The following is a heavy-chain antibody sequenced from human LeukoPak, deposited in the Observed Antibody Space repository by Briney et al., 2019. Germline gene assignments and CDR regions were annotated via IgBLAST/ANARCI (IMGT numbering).Heavy chain of an antibody. CDR2: ISGSGGST. D-gene: IGHD3-3*02. CDR1: GFTFSSYA. Sequence: GGSLRLSCAASGFTFSSYAMSWVRQAPGKGLEWVSAISGSGGSTYYADSVKGRFTISRDNSKNTLYPQMNSLRAEDTAVYYCAKTVHFWSGYLGDYWGQGTLVTVSS. CDR3: AKTVHFWSGYLGDY. J-gene: IGHJ4*02. V-gene: IGHV3-23*01.